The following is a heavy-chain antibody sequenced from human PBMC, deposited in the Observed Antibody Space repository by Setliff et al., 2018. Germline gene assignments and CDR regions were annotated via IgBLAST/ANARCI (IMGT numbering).Heavy chain of an antibody. V-gene: IGHV4-38-2*01. D-gene: IGHD2-15*01. J-gene: IGHJ5*02. CDR3: ARLYIVVVVAATPAWFDP. CDR2: IYHSGST. Sequence: SLTCAVSGYSISSGYYWGWIRQPPGKGLEWIGSIYHSGSTYYNPSLKSRVTISVDTSKNQFPLKLSSVTAADTAVYYCARLYIVVVVAATPAWFDPWGQGTLVTVSS. CDR1: GYSISSGYY.